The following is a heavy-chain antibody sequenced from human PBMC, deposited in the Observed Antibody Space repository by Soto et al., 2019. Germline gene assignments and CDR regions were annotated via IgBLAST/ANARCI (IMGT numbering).Heavy chain of an antibody. Sequence: SVKVSCKASGGTFSSYAISWVRQAPGQGLEWMGGIIPIFGTANYAQKFQGRVTITADKSTSTAYMELSSLRSEDTAVYYCARDLTYYHGSGSYYNRSYGMDVWGQGTTVTVSS. CDR3: ARDLTYYHGSGSYYNRSYGMDV. D-gene: IGHD3-10*01. V-gene: IGHV1-69*06. J-gene: IGHJ6*02. CDR1: GGTFSSYA. CDR2: IIPIFGTA.